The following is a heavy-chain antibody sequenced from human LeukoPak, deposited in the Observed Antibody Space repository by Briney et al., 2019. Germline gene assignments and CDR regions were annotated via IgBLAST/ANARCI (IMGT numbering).Heavy chain of an antibody. CDR3: AKNGSGTSRAFDV. J-gene: IGHJ3*01. V-gene: IGHV3-23*01. CDR1: GLTFSSSA. CDR2: ISGSGGVT. Sequence: GGSLRLSCAASGLTFSSSAMSWVRQAPGKGLEWVSAISGSGGVTYYRDSVKGRFTVSRDNSKNTLYLQMHSLRAEDTALYYCAKNGSGTSRAFDVWGQGTMVTVSS. D-gene: IGHD3-10*01.